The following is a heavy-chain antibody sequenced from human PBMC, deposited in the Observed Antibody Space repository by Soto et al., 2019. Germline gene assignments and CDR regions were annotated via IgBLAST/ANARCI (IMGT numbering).Heavy chain of an antibody. Sequence: VQLVESGGGVVQPGRSLRLSCAASGFTFSDYAMHWVRQAPGKGLEWVAVVSHDGRNTHYADSVKGRFTISRDSSKNTVALEMTSLRAEDTDVYYCAKGGRQWLFTADFNYWGQGALVTVAS. V-gene: IGHV3-30*18. D-gene: IGHD6-19*01. CDR3: AKGGRQWLFTADFNY. J-gene: IGHJ4*02. CDR2: VSHDGRNT. CDR1: GFTFSDYA.